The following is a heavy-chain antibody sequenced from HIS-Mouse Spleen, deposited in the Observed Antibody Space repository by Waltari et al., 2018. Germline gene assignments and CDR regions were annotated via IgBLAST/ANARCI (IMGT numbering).Heavy chain of an antibody. J-gene: IGHJ5*02. D-gene: IGHD6-6*01. Sequence: QVQLVESGGGVVRPGRALGVSCADSGFTFSSSAMHWVRQAPGKGLEWVAVISYDGSNKYYADSVKGRFTISRDNSKNTLYLQMNSLRAEDTAVYYCARDPSSSSGFDPWGQGTLVTVSS. CDR2: ISYDGSNK. CDR3: ARDPSSSSGFDP. V-gene: IGHV3-30-3*01. CDR1: GFTFSSSA.